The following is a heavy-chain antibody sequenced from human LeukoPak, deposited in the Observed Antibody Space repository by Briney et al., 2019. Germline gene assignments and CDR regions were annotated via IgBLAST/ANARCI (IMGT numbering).Heavy chain of an antibody. D-gene: IGHD3-22*01. J-gene: IGHJ4*02. CDR3: ARVGSYYYDSSGPPPGY. Sequence: GASVKVSCKASGYTFTSYDINWVRQATGQGLEWMGWMNPNSGNTGYAQKFQGRVTMTRNTSISTAYMELSSLRSEDTAVYYCARVGSYYYDSSGPPPGYWGQGTLVTVSS. CDR2: MNPNSGNT. V-gene: IGHV1-8*01. CDR1: GYTFTSYD.